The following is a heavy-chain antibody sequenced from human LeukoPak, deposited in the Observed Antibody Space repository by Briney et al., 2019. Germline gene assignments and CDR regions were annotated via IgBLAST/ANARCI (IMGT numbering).Heavy chain of an antibody. CDR2: ISGSGGST. D-gene: IGHD6-19*01. J-gene: IGHJ2*01. V-gene: IGHV3-23*01. CDR3: AKGVGSGWTHDWYFDL. Sequence: GGSLRLSCAASGFTFNSYAMSWVRQAPGKGLEWVSAISGSGGSTYYADSVKGRFTISRDNSKNTLYLQMNSLRVEDTAVYYCAKGVGSGWTHDWYFDLWGRGTLVTVSS. CDR1: GFTFNSYA.